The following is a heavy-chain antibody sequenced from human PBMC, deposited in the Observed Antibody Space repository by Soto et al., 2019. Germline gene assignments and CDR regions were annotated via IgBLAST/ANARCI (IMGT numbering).Heavy chain of an antibody. J-gene: IGHJ4*02. D-gene: IGHD3-10*01. Sequence: PGGSLILSCAASGFTFSSYSMNWVRQAPGKGLEWVSSINYSSSYIYYADSVKGRFTISRDNAKNSLYLQMNSLRAEDTAVYYCARDPTSMLRGVEDCWGQGT. CDR3: ARDPTSMLRGVEDC. CDR2: INYSSSYI. V-gene: IGHV3-21*01. CDR1: GFTFSSYS.